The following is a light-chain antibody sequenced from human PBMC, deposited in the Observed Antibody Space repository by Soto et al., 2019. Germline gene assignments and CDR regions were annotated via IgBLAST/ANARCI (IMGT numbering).Light chain of an antibody. Sequence: QSVLTQPPSVSGAPGQRVTISCTGSRCDIGAGNDVNWYQQLPGTAPKLLIYGNNNRPSGVPDRFSGSKSGTSASLAITGLQAEDEADYYCQSYDSSLSGSVFGGGTKLTVL. V-gene: IGLV1-40*01. J-gene: IGLJ2*01. CDR1: RCDIGAGND. CDR3: QSYDSSLSGSV. CDR2: GNN.